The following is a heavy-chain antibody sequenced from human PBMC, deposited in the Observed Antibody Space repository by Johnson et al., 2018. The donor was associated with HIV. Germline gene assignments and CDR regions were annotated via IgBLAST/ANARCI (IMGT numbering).Heavy chain of an antibody. Sequence: QVQVVESGGGVVQPGRSLRLSCAASGFTFSSYAMHWVRQAPGKGLEWVAVISYAGSNKYYADSVKGRFTISRDHSKNTLYLQMNSLRAEDTAVYYCARWGEQQLVNAFDIWGQGTMVTVSS. CDR2: ISYAGSNK. J-gene: IGHJ3*02. CDR1: GFTFSSYA. CDR3: ARWGEQQLVNAFDI. V-gene: IGHV3-30*04. D-gene: IGHD6-13*01.